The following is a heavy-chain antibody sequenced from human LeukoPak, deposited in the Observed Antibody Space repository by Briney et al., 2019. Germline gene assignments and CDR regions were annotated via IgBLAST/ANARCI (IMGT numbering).Heavy chain of an antibody. CDR1: GFTFSSYG. V-gene: IGHV3-30*02. CDR2: IRYDGSNK. J-gene: IGHJ6*03. Sequence: GGSLRLSCAASGFTFSSYGMHWVRQAPGKGLEWVAFIRYDGSNKYYADSVKGRFTISRDNSKNTLYLQMNSLRAEDTAVYYCARVSYNWNDGPWGYYYYYMDVWGKGTTVTISS. CDR3: ARVSYNWNDGPWGYYYYYMDV. D-gene: IGHD1-1*01.